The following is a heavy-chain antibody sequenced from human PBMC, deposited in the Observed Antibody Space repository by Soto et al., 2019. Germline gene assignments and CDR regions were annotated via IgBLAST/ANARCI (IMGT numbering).Heavy chain of an antibody. CDR1: GYTFTSYD. V-gene: IGHV1-8*01. D-gene: IGHD3-3*01. CDR3: ARGRSDVWRPYYYYGRDV. J-gene: IGHJ6*02. CDR2: MNPNSGNT. Sequence: QVQLVQSGAEVKKPGASVKVSCKASGYTFTSYDINWVRQATGQGLEWMGWMNPNSGNTGYAQKFQGRVTMTRNTSISTAYRELSSLRSEDTAVYDCARGRSDVWRPYYYYGRDVWGQGTTVTVSS.